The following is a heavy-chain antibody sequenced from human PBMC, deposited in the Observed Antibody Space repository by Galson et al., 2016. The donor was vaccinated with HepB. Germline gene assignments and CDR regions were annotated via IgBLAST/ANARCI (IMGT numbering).Heavy chain of an antibody. Sequence: SVKVSCKASGNTSSIYSMHWVRQAPGQRLEWMGWINGGNSDTKYSQQFQGRVTFTRVTSASTAYLELSNLTSEDTAVYYCATTGYCSGGSCYRGWFDPWGQGTLVTASS. CDR3: ATTGYCSGGSCYRGWFDP. J-gene: IGHJ5*02. V-gene: IGHV1-3*01. D-gene: IGHD2-15*01. CDR2: INGGNSDT. CDR1: GNTSSIYS.